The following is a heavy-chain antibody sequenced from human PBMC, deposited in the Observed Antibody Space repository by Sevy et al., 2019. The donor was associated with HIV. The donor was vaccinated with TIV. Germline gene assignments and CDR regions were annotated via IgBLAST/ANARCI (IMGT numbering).Heavy chain of an antibody. Sequence: GGSLRLSCDASGFTFDMYWMQWVRQAPGKGLEWVANIRQDGNEMYYAASVRGRFTISRDNAKGSLYLQMNNLRVEDTATYYCARRYFDLWSQGTLVTVSS. V-gene: IGHV3-7*03. CDR3: ARRYFDL. J-gene: IGHJ4*02. CDR2: IRQDGNEM. CDR1: GFTFDMYW.